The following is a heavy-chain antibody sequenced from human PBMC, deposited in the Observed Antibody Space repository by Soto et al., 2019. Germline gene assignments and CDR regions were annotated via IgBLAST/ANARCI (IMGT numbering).Heavy chain of an antibody. CDR3: TRDASRDSSARGWFDP. CDR1: GITFRSFT. J-gene: IGHJ5*02. CDR2: MSSNSAYI. Sequence: PGGSLTLSCAASGITFRSFTMNWVRQAPGKGLEWVSTMSSNSAYIYYTDAPRGRYTIARDNAKNSLHLQMNGLRAEDTAVYYCTRDASRDSSARGWFDPWGPGTLVTVSS. D-gene: IGHD6-13*01. V-gene: IGHV3-21*01.